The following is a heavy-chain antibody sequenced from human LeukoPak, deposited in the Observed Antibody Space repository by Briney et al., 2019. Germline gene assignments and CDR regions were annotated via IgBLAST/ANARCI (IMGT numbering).Heavy chain of an antibody. CDR3: ARPHYDSSGYEFDY. D-gene: IGHD3-22*01. CDR1: GYSFSTYW. V-gene: IGHV5-51*01. J-gene: IGHJ4*02. CDR2: IYPGDSDT. Sequence: GESLKISCKGSGYSFSTYWIGWVRQMPGKGLEWMGIIYPGDSDTRYSPSFQGQVTISADKSISTAYLHWSSLKASGTAMYYCARPHYDSSGYEFDYWGQGTLVTVSS.